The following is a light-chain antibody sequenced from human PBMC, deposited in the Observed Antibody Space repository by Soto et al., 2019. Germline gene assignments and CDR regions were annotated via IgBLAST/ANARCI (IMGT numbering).Light chain of an antibody. V-gene: IGLV2-14*01. J-gene: IGLJ2*01. CDR3: SSYASTSTLVV. Sequence: QSALTQPASVSGSPGQSITISCTGTSSDVGTYNYVSWYQQHPGKAPKLIIYDVSTRPSGLSNRFSGSKSGNTACLTISGLQAEDEADYFCSSYASTSTLVVFGGGTKVTVL. CDR1: SSDVGTYNY. CDR2: DVS.